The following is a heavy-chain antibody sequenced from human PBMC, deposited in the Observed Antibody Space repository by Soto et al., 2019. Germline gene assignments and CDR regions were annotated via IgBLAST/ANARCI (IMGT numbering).Heavy chain of an antibody. CDR1: GFTFSSYA. CDR3: AKHAVSRAYDI. V-gene: IGHV3-23*01. CDR2: ISGSGDNT. J-gene: IGHJ3*02. Sequence: PGGSLRLSCAASGFTFSSYAMSWVRQAPGKGLEWVSAISGSGDNTYYADSVKGRFTISRDNSKNTVYLQMNSLGAEDTTVYYCAKHAVSRAYDIWAQGTMVTVSS. D-gene: IGHD2-8*01.